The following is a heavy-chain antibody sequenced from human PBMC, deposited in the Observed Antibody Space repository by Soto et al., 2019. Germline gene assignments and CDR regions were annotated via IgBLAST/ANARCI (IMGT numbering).Heavy chain of an antibody. D-gene: IGHD5-12*01. V-gene: IGHV4-59*01. CDR1: GGSISSYY. J-gene: IGHJ4*02. CDR2: IYYSGST. Sequence: SETLSLTCTVSGGSISSYYWSWIRQPPGKGLEWIGYIYYSGSTNYNPSLKSRVTISVDTSKNQFSLKLSSVTAADTAVYYCARDLRYSGYEYYFDYWGQGTLVTVS. CDR3: ARDLRYSGYEYYFDY.